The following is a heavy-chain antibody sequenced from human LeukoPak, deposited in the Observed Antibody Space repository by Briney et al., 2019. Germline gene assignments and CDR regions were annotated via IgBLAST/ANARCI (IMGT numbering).Heavy chain of an antibody. CDR1: GYSFTSHD. Sequence: SVKVSCKASGYSFTSHDINWVRQATGQGLEWMGWMNPNSGNTGYAQKFQGRVTITRNTSITTAYMELSSLRSEDTAVYYCARAIIADRRGSWFDPWGQGTLVTVSS. CDR2: MNPNSGNT. D-gene: IGHD6-6*01. J-gene: IGHJ5*02. V-gene: IGHV1-8*01. CDR3: ARAIIADRRGSWFDP.